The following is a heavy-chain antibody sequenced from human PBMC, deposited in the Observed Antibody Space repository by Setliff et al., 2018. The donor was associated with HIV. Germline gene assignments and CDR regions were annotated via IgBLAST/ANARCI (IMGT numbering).Heavy chain of an antibody. CDR1: GFTFTGYY. CDR3: ARDLGYSSSSGWFDP. D-gene: IGHD6-6*01. CDR2: ITPNSGGT. Sequence: ASVKVSCKASGFTFTGYYIHWVRRAPGQGLEWMGWITPNSGGTNYAQKFQGRVTMTRDTSISTAYMELSRLRSDDTAVYYCARDLGYSSSSGWFDPWGQGTLVTVSS. J-gene: IGHJ5*02. V-gene: IGHV1-2*02.